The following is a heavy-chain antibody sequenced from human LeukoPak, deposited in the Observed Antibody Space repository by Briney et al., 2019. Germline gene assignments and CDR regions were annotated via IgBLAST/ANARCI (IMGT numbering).Heavy chain of an antibody. D-gene: IGHD6-19*01. CDR1: GYIFTNYA. Sequence: EASVKVSCKASGYIFTNYAINWMRQAPGQGLEWMGWITTSTGNPTYAQGFTGRFVFSSDTSVSTAYLQISSLRAEDTAVYYCARDPYVPPSSDLQRFDSWGQGTLVTVSS. CDR3: ARDPYVPPSSDLQRFDS. J-gene: IGHJ5*01. V-gene: IGHV7-4-1*02. CDR2: ITTSTGNP.